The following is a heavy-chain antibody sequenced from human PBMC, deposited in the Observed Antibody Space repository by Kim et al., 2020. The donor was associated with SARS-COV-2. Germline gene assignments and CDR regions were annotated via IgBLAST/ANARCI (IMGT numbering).Heavy chain of an antibody. V-gene: IGHV1-18*04. CDR3: ARFVRGVIPYYYYGMDV. J-gene: IGHJ6*02. CDR2: ISAYNGNT. Sequence: ASVKVSCKASGYTFTSYGISWVRQAPGQGLEWTGWISAYNGNTDYAQRLQGRVTMTTDTSTSTAYMELRSLRSDDTAVYYCARFVRGVIPYYYYGMDVWGQGTTVTVSS. D-gene: IGHD3-10*02. CDR1: GYTFTSYG.